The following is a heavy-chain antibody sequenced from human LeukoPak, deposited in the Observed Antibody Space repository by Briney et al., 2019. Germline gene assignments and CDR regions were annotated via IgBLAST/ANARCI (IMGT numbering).Heavy chain of an antibody. CDR3: ARHEINNYDFWSGYYPHFDY. J-gene: IGHJ4*02. V-gene: IGHV4-39*01. Sequence: PSETQSLTCTVSGGSISSSSYYWGWIRQPRGKGLEWIGSICYSGSTYYNPSLKSRVTISVDTSKNQFSLKLSSVTAADTAVYYCARHEINNYDFWSGYYPHFDYWGQGTLVTVSS. CDR1: GGSISSSSYY. CDR2: ICYSGST. D-gene: IGHD3-3*01.